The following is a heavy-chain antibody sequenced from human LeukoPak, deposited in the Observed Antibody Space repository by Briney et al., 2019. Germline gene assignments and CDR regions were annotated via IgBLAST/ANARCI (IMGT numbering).Heavy chain of an antibody. CDR1: GYTFTGYY. CDR2: INPNSGGK. V-gene: IGHV1-2*06. CDR3: ATILIAAAGPGDY. J-gene: IGHJ4*02. D-gene: IGHD6-13*01. Sequence: ASVKVSRKASGYTFTGYYMHWVRQAPGQGLEWMGRINPNSGGKNYAQKFQGRVTMTRDTSISTAYMELSRLRSDDTAVYYCATILIAAAGPGDYWGQGTLVTVSS.